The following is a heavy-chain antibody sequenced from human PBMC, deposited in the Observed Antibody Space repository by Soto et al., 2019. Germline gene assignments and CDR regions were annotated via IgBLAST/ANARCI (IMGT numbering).Heavy chain of an antibody. D-gene: IGHD3-10*01. V-gene: IGHV3-33*01. CDR3: VRPGYPSGTGIYYYHMDV. J-gene: IGHJ6*02. CDR1: GFTFSSYG. CDR2: IWYDGNEK. Sequence: QVQLVESGGGVVQPGRSLRLRCAASGFTFSSYGMHWVRQAPGKGLEWVAVIWYDGNEKYYADSVKGRFTISRDNSNNTLYLQMNSLRAEDAAVYYCVRPGYPSGTGIYYYHMDVWGQGTTVTVSS.